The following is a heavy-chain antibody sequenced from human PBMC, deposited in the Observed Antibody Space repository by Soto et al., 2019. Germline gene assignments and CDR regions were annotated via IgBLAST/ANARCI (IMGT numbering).Heavy chain of an antibody. J-gene: IGHJ4*02. Sequence: GEDLKISCTGSGYSFTGYWIGWVRQMPGKGLEWMGISNPGDSDARYSPSFQGQVTISADKTITTAFMQWSSLKASDTAIYYCARRVGDYFDYWGQGTLVTVSS. CDR1: GYSFTGYW. D-gene: IGHD3-16*01. CDR2: SNPGDSDA. V-gene: IGHV5-51*01. CDR3: ARRVGDYFDY.